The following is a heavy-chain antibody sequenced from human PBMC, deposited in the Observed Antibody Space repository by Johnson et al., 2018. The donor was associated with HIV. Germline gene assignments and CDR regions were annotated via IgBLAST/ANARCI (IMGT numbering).Heavy chain of an antibody. CDR3: ARDRSSHWGDAFDI. J-gene: IGHJ3*02. CDR1: GFTFSSYA. V-gene: IGHV3-30-3*01. Sequence: QVQLVESGGGVVQPGRSLRLSCAASGFTFSSYAMHWVRQAPGKGLAWVAVISYDGSNKYYADSVKGRFTISRDNSKNTLYLQMNSLRAEDTALYYCARDRSSHWGDAFDIWGQGTMVTVSS. D-gene: IGHD7-27*01. CDR2: ISYDGSNK.